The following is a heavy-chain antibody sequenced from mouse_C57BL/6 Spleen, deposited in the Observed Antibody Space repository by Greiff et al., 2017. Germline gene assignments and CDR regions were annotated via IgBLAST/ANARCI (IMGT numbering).Heavy chain of an antibody. CDR1: GYTFTSYW. J-gene: IGHJ2*01. D-gene: IGHD1-1*01. CDR3: ARGGSSYPPFDY. V-gene: IGHV1-64*01. CDR2: ILPNSGST. Sequence: QVQLQQPGAELVKPGASVKLSCKASGYTFTSYWMPWVKQRPGQGLEWIGMILPNSGSTNYNEKFKSKATLSVDKSSSTAYMQLSSLTSEDSAVYYCARGGSSYPPFDYWGQGTTLTVSS.